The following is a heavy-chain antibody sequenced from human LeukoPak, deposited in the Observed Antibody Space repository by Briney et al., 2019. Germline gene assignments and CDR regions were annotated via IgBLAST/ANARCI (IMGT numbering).Heavy chain of an antibody. CDR2: IGGSGGNS. V-gene: IGHV3-23*01. J-gene: IGHJ1*01. Sequence: GGSPRLSCAASGFTFSNYAMSWVRQAPGKGLEWVSGIGGSGGNSYYADSVKGRFTISRDNSKNTLYLQMNSLRADDTAVYYCARALSQQLIRYSQDWGQGTLVTVSS. CDR3: ARALSQQLIRYSQD. CDR1: GFTFSNYA. D-gene: IGHD1-1*01.